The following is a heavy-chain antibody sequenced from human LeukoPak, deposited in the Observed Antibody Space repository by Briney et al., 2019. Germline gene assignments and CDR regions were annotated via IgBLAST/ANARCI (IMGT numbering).Heavy chain of an antibody. D-gene: IGHD3-9*01. CDR3: AREYYDILTGYYDAFDI. J-gene: IGHJ3*02. CDR2: ISSSSSHT. CDR1: GFTFSDYY. V-gene: IGHV3-11*05. Sequence: GGSLRLSCAASGFTFSDYYMSWIRQAPGKGLEWVSYISSSSSHTNYADSVKGRFTISRDNAKNSLYLQMNSLRAEDTAVYYCAREYYDILTGYYDAFDIWGQGTMVTVSS.